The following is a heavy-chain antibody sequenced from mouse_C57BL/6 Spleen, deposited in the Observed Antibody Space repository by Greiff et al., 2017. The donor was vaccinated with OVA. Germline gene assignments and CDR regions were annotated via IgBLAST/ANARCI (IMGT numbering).Heavy chain of an antibody. CDR2: IDPEDGEP. CDR1: GFNIKDYY. V-gene: IGHV14-2*01. Sequence: EVQLQQSGAELVKPGASVKLSCTASGFNIKDYYMHWVKQRTEQGLEWIGRIDPEDGEPKYATKFQGKATITADTSSNTAYMQLSSLTSEDTADEYCAISGDYGSSYGWYFDVWGTGTTVTVSS. CDR3: AISGDYGSSYGWYFDV. J-gene: IGHJ1*03. D-gene: IGHD1-1*01.